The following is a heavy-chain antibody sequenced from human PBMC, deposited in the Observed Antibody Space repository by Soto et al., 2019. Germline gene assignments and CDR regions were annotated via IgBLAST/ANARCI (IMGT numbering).Heavy chain of an antibody. D-gene: IGHD2-21*01. CDR1: DDSLSTYY. CDR2: IYASGST. Sequence: QVHLQEPGPRLVRPSETLSLTCLVSDDSLSTYYWNWIRQPAGKGLEWIGRIYASGSTNYNPSLKSRVTMSVDTSKNQFSLKMISVTAADTAMYYCARSAIPRCGWFRPWGQGVLVTVSS. V-gene: IGHV4-4*07. J-gene: IGHJ5*02. CDR3: ARSAIPRCGWFRP.